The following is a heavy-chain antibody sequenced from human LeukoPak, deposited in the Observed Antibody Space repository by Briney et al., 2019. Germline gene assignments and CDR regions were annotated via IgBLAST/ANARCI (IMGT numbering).Heavy chain of an antibody. Sequence: GGSLRLSCAASGFTFKNYAMNWVRQAPGKGLGWVSGVSGSGGTTYYADSVKGRLTISRDNSKSTLYLQMNSLRAEDTAIYYCAKTDSGGYHRGNYDFWGQGTLVTVSS. CDR1: GFTFKNYA. J-gene: IGHJ4*02. CDR2: VSGSGGTT. CDR3: AKTDSGGYHRGNYDF. V-gene: IGHV3-23*01. D-gene: IGHD3-22*01.